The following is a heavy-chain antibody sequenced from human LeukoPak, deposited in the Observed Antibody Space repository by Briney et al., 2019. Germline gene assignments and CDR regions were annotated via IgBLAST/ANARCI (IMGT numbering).Heavy chain of an antibody. CDR3: ARALGYSYGYGIY. J-gene: IGHJ4*02. Sequence: GGSLRLSCAASGFTFSSYAMHWVRQAPGKGLEWVSRINGDESTINYAGSVKGRFSVSRDNAKNTLYLQMNSLRAEDSAVYYCARALGYSYGYGIYWGQGTLVTVSS. CDR2: INGDESTI. D-gene: IGHD5-18*01. V-gene: IGHV3-74*01. CDR1: GFTFSSYA.